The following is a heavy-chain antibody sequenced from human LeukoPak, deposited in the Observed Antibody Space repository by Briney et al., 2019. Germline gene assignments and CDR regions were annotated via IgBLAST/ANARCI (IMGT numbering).Heavy chain of an antibody. J-gene: IGHJ4*02. CDR3: VRHGYTASHFFLDY. CDR2: IYTTGMT. V-gene: IGHV4-4*07. CDR1: TASINNYY. Sequence: SETLSLTCTVSTASINNYYWGWVRQPAGRGLEWLGRIYTTGMTQYDPALQSRVTMSVDTSQKQFSLNLRSVTAADTAIYFCVRHGYTASHFFLDYWRQGALVTVSS. D-gene: IGHD5-18*01.